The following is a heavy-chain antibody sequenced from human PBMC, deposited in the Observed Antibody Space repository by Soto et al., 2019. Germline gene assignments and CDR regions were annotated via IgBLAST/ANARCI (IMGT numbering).Heavy chain of an antibody. CDR1: GGSIGSQY. CDR2: LHFRGYT. V-gene: IGHV4-59*11. CDR3: ERHEAGWYFDS. Sequence: SETLSLTCTVSGGSIGSQYWTWVRQSSGKGLEWIGHLHFRGYTNYNPSLQSRVTISSATSTNQVSLTLTSVTAADTAVYYCERHEAGWYFDSWGQGTLVTLSS. D-gene: IGHD6-25*01. J-gene: IGHJ4*02.